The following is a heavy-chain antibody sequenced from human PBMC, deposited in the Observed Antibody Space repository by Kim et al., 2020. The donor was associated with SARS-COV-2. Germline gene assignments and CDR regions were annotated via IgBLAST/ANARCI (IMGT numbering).Heavy chain of an antibody. CDR3: ARHLPENRCWSGYQDD. J-gene: IGHJ4*02. Sequence: SETLSLTCTVSGGSISSSSYYWGWIRQPPGKGLEWIGRIDYSGSTFYNPSLKSRVTISVDTSKNQFSLKLSTGTAAKTDVYYCARHLPENRCWSGYQDDWGQRTGVTGSS. D-gene: IGHD3-3*01. V-gene: IGHV4-39*01. CDR1: GGSISSSSYY. CDR2: IDYSGST.